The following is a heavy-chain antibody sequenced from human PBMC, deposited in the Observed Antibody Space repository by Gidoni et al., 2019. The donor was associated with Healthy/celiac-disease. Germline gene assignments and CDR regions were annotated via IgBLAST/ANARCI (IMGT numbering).Heavy chain of an antibody. CDR2: ISGSGGST. J-gene: IGHJ4*02. D-gene: IGHD3-3*01. Sequence: EVQLLESGGGLVQPGGSLRLACAASGFTFSSYAMSWFRQAPGKGRGWVSSISGSGGSTYYADSVKGRFTISSDNSKNPLYLQMNSLRAEDTAVYYCAKDTKGASDYWGQGTLVTVSS. CDR1: GFTFSSYA. V-gene: IGHV3-23*01. CDR3: AKDTKGASDY.